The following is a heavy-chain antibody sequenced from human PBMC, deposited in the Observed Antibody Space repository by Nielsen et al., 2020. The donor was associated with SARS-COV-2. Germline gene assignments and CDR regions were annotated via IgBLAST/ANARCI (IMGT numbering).Heavy chain of an antibody. CDR3: ARARATIFGLVMSYGMDV. CDR2: INPYSGGT. J-gene: IGHJ6*02. V-gene: IGHV1-2*06. CDR1: SYTFSNYG. Sequence: ASVKVSCKASSYTFSNYGISWVRQAPGQGLEWMGRINPYSGGTNYAQKFQGTVTMTRDASISTVYMELTSDDTAVYYCARARATIFGLVMSYGMDVWGQGTTVTVSS. D-gene: IGHD3/OR15-3a*01.